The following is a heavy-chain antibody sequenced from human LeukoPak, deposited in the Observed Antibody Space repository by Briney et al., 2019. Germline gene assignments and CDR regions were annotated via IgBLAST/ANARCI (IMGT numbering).Heavy chain of an antibody. D-gene: IGHD3-3*01. CDR1: GGSISSYY. J-gene: IGHJ5*02. CDR2: IYYSGST. CDR3: ARGITIFGVVIRFDP. V-gene: IGHV4-59*01. Sequence: PSETLSLTCSVSGGSISSYYWSWIRQPPGKGLEWIGYIYYSGSTNYYPSVKSRVTISVDTSKNHFSLKLSSVTAADTAVYYCARGITIFGVVIRFDPWGQGTLVTVSS.